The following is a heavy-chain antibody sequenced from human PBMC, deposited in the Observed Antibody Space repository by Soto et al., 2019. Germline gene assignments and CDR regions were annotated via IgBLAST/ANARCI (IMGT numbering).Heavy chain of an antibody. Sequence: TVGSLRLSCAASGFTYSDYAMGWVRQAPGKGLEWVSAISGSGGSTYYADSVKGRFTISRDNSKNTLYLQMNSLRTEDTAVYYCAKFGPETYSSSTPFDYWGQGTLVTVSS. CDR1: GFTYSDYA. CDR2: ISGSGGST. D-gene: IGHD6-6*01. CDR3: AKFGPETYSSSTPFDY. V-gene: IGHV3-23*01. J-gene: IGHJ4*01.